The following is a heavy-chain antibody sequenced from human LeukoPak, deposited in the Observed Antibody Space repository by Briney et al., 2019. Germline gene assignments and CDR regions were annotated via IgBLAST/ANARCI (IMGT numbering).Heavy chain of an antibody. J-gene: IGHJ4*02. CDR3: ARDQEGFDY. Sequence: ASVTVSCKASGYTFTGYYMHWVRQAPGQGLEWMGRINPNSGGTNYAQKFQGRVTMTRDTSISTAYMELSGLRSEDTAVYYCARDQEGFDYWGQGTLVTVSS. V-gene: IGHV1-2*06. CDR1: GYTFTGYY. CDR2: INPNSGGT.